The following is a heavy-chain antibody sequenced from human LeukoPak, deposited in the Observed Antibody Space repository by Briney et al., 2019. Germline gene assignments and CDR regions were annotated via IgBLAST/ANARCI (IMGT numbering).Heavy chain of an antibody. Sequence: GASVKVSCKSSGFTFTIYGITWVRQAPGQGLEWMGWISAHNGDTKYAQKLQGRVTVTTDTSTSTAYMELRSLRSDDTAVYYCAKVFQYSYGPRPTYYYDSSDHWGQGTLVTVSS. J-gene: IGHJ4*02. CDR1: GFTFTIYG. CDR3: AKVFQYSYGPRPTYYYDSSDH. CDR2: ISAHNGDT. D-gene: IGHD3-22*01. V-gene: IGHV1-18*01.